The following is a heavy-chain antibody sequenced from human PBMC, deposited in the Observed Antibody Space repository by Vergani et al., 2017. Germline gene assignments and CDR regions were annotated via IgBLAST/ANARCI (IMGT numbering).Heavy chain of an antibody. CDR3: ARPYYYDSSGYYARRDAFDI. CDR2: ISISSSYI. J-gene: IGHJ3*02. Sequence: EVQLVESGGGLVKPGGSLRLSCAASGFTFSSYSMNWVRQAPGKGLEWVSSISISSSYIYYADSVKGRFTISRDNAKNSLYLQMNSLRAEDTAVYYCARPYYYDSSGYYARRDAFDIWGQGTMVTVSS. V-gene: IGHV3-21*01. D-gene: IGHD3-22*01. CDR1: GFTFSSYS.